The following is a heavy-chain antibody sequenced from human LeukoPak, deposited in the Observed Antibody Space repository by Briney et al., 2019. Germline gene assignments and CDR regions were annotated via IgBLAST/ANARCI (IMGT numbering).Heavy chain of an antibody. V-gene: IGHV3-7*01. Sequence: GGSLRLSCAASGCSLNNYCKCWVRKAPGKGMELVGNIKHDGSAKYYVDSLMGRFIISRDNSKNSLYLQMNSLTAEDTAVYYCARDDYLDRSGCWRCFDIWGQGTMVTVSP. CDR2: IKHDGSAK. CDR1: GCSLNNYC. D-gene: IGHD3-22*01. CDR3: ARDDYLDRSGCWRCFDI. J-gene: IGHJ3*02.